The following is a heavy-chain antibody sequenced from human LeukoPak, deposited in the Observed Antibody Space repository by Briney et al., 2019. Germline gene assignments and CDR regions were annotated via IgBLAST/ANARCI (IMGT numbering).Heavy chain of an antibody. CDR2: ISSSSGTI. Sequence: GGSLRLSCAASGFSFSGYSMNWVRQAPGKGLEWVSYISSSSGTIYYADSVKGRFTNSRDNAKKSLFLQMNSLRDEDTAVYYCARVRIDSYDSSGYYYDAYDIWGQGTMVTVSS. J-gene: IGHJ3*02. V-gene: IGHV3-48*02. D-gene: IGHD3-22*01. CDR3: ARVRIDSYDSSGYYYDAYDI. CDR1: GFSFSGYS.